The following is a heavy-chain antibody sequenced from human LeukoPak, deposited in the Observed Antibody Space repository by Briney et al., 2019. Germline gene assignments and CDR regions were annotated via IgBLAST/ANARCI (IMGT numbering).Heavy chain of an antibody. CDR1: GFTFSSYA. J-gene: IGHJ6*03. CDR3: ASNIGAFYYMDV. Sequence: GGSLRLSCAASGFTFSSYAMSWVRQAPGKGLEWVSAISGSGGSTYYADSVKGRFTISRDNSKNTLYLQMNSLRAEDTAIYYCASNIGAFYYMDVWGKGTTVTVSS. V-gene: IGHV3-23*01. CDR2: ISGSGGST. D-gene: IGHD5-12*01.